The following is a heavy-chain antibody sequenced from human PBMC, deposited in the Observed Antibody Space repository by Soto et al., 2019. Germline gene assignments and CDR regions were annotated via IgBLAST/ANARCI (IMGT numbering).Heavy chain of an antibody. CDR3: ARALAGSYDY. Sequence: SQTLSLTCAISGDSVSSKSATWNWIRQPPSRGLEWLGRTYFRSKWSTDYAVSLKGRITVKPDTSKNQFSLQLNSVTPEDTAIYYCARALAGSYDYWGQGTLVTVSS. D-gene: IGHD1-26*01. CDR2: TYFRSKWST. V-gene: IGHV6-1*01. CDR1: GDSVSSKSAT. J-gene: IGHJ4*02.